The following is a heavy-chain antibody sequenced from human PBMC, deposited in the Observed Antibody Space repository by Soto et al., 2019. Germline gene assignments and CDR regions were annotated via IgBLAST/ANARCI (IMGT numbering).Heavy chain of an antibody. V-gene: IGHV4-4*02. Sequence: SETLSLTCAVSGGSFTSNNWWTWVRQLPGQGLEWIGEIYRTGSTNYNPSLKSRVTISLDKSENQFSLKVTSLTAADTAVYYCASRDPGTSVDYWGQGTLVTVSS. CDR2: IYRTGST. D-gene: IGHD1-7*01. CDR3: ASRDPGTSVDY. CDR1: GGSFTSNNW. J-gene: IGHJ4*02.